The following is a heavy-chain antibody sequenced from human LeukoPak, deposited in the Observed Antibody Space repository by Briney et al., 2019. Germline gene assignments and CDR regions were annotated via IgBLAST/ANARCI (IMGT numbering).Heavy chain of an antibody. Sequence: SQTLSLTCTVSGGSITSGGYFWSWIRQHPGKGLEWIGYISYSGNTYYNPSLKSRVTISVDTSKSQFSLKLSSVTAADTAIYYCARNIVGPRQVDYWGQGTLVTVSS. D-gene: IGHD1-26*01. CDR3: ARNIVGPRQVDY. V-gene: IGHV4-31*03. J-gene: IGHJ4*02. CDR1: GGSITSGGYF. CDR2: ISYSGNT.